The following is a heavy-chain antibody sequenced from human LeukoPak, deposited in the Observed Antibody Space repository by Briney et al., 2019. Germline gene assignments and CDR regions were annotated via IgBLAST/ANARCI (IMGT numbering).Heavy chain of an antibody. CDR3: ANLDDSHYYDSSGYRERGIDY. J-gene: IGHJ4*02. CDR1: GFTFSSYG. Sequence: GGSLRLSCAASGFTFSSYGMHWVRQAPGKGLEWVAFIRYDGSNKYYADSVKGRFTIPRDNSKNTLYLQMNSLRAEDTAVYYCANLDDSHYYDSSGYRERGIDYWGQGTLVTVSS. D-gene: IGHD3-22*01. V-gene: IGHV3-30*02. CDR2: IRYDGSNK.